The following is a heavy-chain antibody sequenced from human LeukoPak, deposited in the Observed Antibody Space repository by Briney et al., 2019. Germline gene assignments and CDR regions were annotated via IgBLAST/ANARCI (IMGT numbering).Heavy chain of an antibody. J-gene: IGHJ4*02. CDR1: GYTFSSYD. CDR3: ARLPKYSRPLDY. V-gene: IGHV1-8*02. CDR2: MNPNSGNT. D-gene: IGHD6-6*01. Sequence: RASVKVSCKASGYTFSSYDINWVRQATGQGLEWMGWMNPNSGNTAYAQKFQGRVTMSRDTSISTAYMELGSLRSEDTAVYYCARLPKYSRPLDYWGQGTLVTVSS.